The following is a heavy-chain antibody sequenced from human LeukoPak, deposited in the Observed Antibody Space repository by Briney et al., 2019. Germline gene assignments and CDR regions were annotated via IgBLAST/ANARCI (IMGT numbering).Heavy chain of an antibody. D-gene: IGHD3-16*01. CDR3: ARVNVCPRCHFDY. Sequence: PGGSLRLSCAASGFTFSSYWMHWVRQAPGXGXXXXSRISPDGSSAIYADSVKGRFTISRDNAKNTLYLQMSSLRAEDTAVYYCARVNVCPRCHFDYWGQGTLVTVSS. J-gene: IGHJ4*02. CDR2: ISPDGSSA. CDR1: GFTFSSYW. V-gene: IGHV3-74*01.